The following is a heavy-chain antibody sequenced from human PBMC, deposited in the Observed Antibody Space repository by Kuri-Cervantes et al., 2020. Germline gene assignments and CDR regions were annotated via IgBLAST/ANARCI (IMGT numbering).Heavy chain of an antibody. V-gene: IGHV4-34*08. CDR2: INLGGNT. Sequence: GSLRLSCAASGFTFSSYSMNWVHQAPGKGLEWIGEINLGGNTNYNPSLKSRVTISVDTSKNHFSLKLRSVTTADTAVYYCAMRHNNGYYYGSHEGGDYWGQGTLVTVSS. CDR1: GFTFSSYS. CDR3: AMRHNNGYYYGSHEGGDY. D-gene: IGHD5-18*01. J-gene: IGHJ4*02.